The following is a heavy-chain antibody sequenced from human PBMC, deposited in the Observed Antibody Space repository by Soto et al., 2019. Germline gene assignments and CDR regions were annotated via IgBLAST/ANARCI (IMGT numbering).Heavy chain of an antibody. Sequence: GGSLRLSCAASGFTFDDYAMHWVRQAPGKGLEWVSGISWNSGSIGYADSVKGRFTISRDNAKNSLYLQMNRLRAEDTALYYCAKDPRSPYYDYVWGSGYFDYWGQGTLVTVSS. J-gene: IGHJ4*02. V-gene: IGHV3-9*01. D-gene: IGHD3-16*01. CDR2: ISWNSGSI. CDR1: GFTFDDYA. CDR3: AKDPRSPYYDYVWGSGYFDY.